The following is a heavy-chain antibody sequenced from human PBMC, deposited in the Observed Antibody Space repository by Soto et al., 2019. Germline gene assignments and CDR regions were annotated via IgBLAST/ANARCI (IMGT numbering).Heavy chain of an antibody. J-gene: IGHJ6*02. Sequence: ASVKVSCKASGYTFIDYYMHWVRQAPGQGLEWMGWINPDTDDTHYAQKFQGRLIMTRDTSINTVYMELSRLTSDVTAVYYCARDYFDRSGLYGMDLWGQGTTVTAP. CDR2: INPDTDDT. CDR1: GYTFIDYY. D-gene: IGHD3-22*01. V-gene: IGHV1-2*02. CDR3: ARDYFDRSGLYGMDL.